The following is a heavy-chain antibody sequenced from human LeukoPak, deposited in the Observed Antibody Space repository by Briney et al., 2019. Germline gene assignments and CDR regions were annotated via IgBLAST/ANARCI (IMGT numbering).Heavy chain of an antibody. CDR2: VWYDGTNT. CDR3: AKDRSSGYYSFDY. D-gene: IGHD3-22*01. Sequence: PGRSLRLSCAASGFTFRSYGMHWVRQAPGKGLEWVAVVWYDGTNTYYAESVKGRFTISRDNSKNTLYLQMNSLRAEDTAVYYCAKDRSSGYYSFDYWGQGTLDTVSS. CDR1: GFTFRSYG. V-gene: IGHV3-33*06. J-gene: IGHJ4*02.